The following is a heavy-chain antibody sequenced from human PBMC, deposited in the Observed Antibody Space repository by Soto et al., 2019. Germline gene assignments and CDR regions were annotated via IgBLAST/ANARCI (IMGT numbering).Heavy chain of an antibody. CDR1: GGSFSGHS. CDR2: INHSGRV. Sequence: SETLSLTCAVYGGSFSGHSWTWIRQSPGKGLEWIGDINHSGRVNYSPSLKSRVTISLDTSKNQLSLTLSAVTAADTAMYYCSTRAYDTNGYYRFDPWGQGTLVTVSS. J-gene: IGHJ5*01. V-gene: IGHV4-34*01. D-gene: IGHD3-22*01. CDR3: STRAYDTNGYYRFDP.